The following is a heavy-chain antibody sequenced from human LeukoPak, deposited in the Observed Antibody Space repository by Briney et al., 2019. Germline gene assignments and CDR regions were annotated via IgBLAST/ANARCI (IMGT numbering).Heavy chain of an antibody. CDR1: GFTFSSYS. J-gene: IGHJ6*03. V-gene: IGHV3-21*01. D-gene: IGHD6-19*01. CDR2: ISSSSSYI. CDR3: ARDSTSEWLVDYYYYYMDV. Sequence: GGSLRLSCAASGFTFSSYSMNWVRQAPGKGLEWVSSISSSSSYIYYADSVKGRFTISRDNAKNSLYLQMNSLRAEDTAVYYCARDSTSEWLVDYYYYYMDVWGKGTTVTISS.